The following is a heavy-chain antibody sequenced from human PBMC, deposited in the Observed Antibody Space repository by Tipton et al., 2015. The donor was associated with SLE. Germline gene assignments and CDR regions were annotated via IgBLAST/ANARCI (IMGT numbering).Heavy chain of an antibody. J-gene: IGHJ3*02. Sequence: TLSLTCTVSGGSISNYYCHWIRQSPGKGLEWIGYTYHSGMTNYNPSLKSRVNMSIETSKNQFSLKVTSVTAADTAVYFCAGSWAGSAFVIWGQGTLVTDS. CDR2: TYHSGMT. CDR1: GGSISNYY. CDR3: AGSWAGSAFVI. V-gene: IGHV4-59*12. D-gene: IGHD6-13*01.